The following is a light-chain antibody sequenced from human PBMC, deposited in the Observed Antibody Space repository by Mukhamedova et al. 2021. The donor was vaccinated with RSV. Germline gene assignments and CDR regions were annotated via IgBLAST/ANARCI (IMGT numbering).Light chain of an antibody. CDR2: DAS. J-gene: IGKJ3*01. CDR1: QSISSY. Sequence: GDRVTITCRASQSISSYLNWYQQKPGKAPKLLIYDASNLETGVPSRFSGSGSGTDFTFTISSLQPEDIATYYCQQYDNLLTFGPGT. V-gene: IGKV1-33*01. CDR3: QQYDNLLT.